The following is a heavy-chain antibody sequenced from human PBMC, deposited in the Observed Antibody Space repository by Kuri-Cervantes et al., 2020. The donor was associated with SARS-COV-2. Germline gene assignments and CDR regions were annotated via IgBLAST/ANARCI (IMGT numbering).Heavy chain of an antibody. J-gene: IGHJ5*02. CDR3: ARASDWFDP. CDR2: IYYSGST. V-gene: IGHV4-39*07. Sequence: GSLRLSCTVSGGSISSSSYYWGWFRQPPGKGLEWIGSIYYSGSTYYNPSLKSRVTISVDTSKNQFSLKLSSVTAADTAVYYCARASDWFDPWGQGTLVTVSS. CDR1: GGSISSSSYY.